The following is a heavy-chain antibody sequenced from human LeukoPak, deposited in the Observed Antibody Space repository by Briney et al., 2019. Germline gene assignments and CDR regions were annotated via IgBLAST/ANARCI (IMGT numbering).Heavy chain of an antibody. Sequence: GGSLRLSCAASGFTFSSYAMSWVRQAPGKGLEWVSAISGSGGSTYYADSVKGRFTISRDDSKNTLYLQMNSLRAEDTAVYYCARGGSYLSAFDIWGQGTMVTVSS. D-gene: IGHD1-26*01. CDR2: ISGSGGST. CDR3: ARGGSYLSAFDI. J-gene: IGHJ3*02. CDR1: GFTFSSYA. V-gene: IGHV3-23*01.